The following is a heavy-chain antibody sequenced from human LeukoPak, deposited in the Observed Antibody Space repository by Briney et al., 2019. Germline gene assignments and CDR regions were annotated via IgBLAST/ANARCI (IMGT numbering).Heavy chain of an antibody. CDR3: ARDAVVPAAEGGVDAFDI. Sequence: GGSLRLSCAASGFTFSCYSMNWVRQAPGKGLEWVSSISSSSSYIYHADSVKGRFTISRDNAKNSLYLQMNSLRAEDTAVYYCARDAVVPAAEGGVDAFDIWGQGTMVTVSS. CDR1: GFTFSCYS. CDR2: ISSSSSYI. J-gene: IGHJ3*02. D-gene: IGHD2-2*01. V-gene: IGHV3-21*01.